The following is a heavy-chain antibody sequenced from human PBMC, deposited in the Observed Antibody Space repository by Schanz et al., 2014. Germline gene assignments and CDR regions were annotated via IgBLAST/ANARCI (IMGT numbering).Heavy chain of an antibody. CDR3: AKVFHPYYGGNSFDN. CDR1: GFTFSSYT. D-gene: IGHD4-17*01. CDR2: ISNTSSTI. Sequence: EVQLVESTGGLVQPGGSLRLSCAASGFTFSSYTMNWVRQAPGKRLEWVSYISNTSSTIYYADSVKGRFIISRDSSKNTLFLQMNSLRAEDTAVYYCAKVFHPYYGGNSFDNWGQGTLVTVSS. J-gene: IGHJ4*02. V-gene: IGHV3-48*01.